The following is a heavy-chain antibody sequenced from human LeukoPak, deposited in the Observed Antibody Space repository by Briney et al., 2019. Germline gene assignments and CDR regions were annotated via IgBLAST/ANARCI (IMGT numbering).Heavy chain of an antibody. CDR1: GFTFSSYA. J-gene: IGHJ4*02. Sequence: GGSLRLSCAASGFTFSSYAMSWVRQAPGKGLEWVSAISGSGGSTYYADSVKGRFTISRDNSKNTLSLQMSSLRVEDTAVYFCAREKGRGVISPYYDCWGQGTLVTVSS. CDR3: AREKGRGVISPYYDC. D-gene: IGHD3-10*01. V-gene: IGHV3-23*01. CDR2: ISGSGGST.